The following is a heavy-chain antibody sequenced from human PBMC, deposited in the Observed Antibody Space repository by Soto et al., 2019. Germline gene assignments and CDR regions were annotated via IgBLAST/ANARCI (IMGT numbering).Heavy chain of an antibody. CDR3: ASLMIRETIDF. J-gene: IGHJ4*02. D-gene: IGHD3-10*01. CDR1: GFTFGSYW. CDR2: INAEGTTT. V-gene: IGHV3-74*01. Sequence: EVQLVESGGGLVQPGGSLRLSCEASGFTFGSYWMNWVRQASGKGLAWVSRINAEGTTTFYADSVKGRFTISRDNAKNTLYLDMHSLGAEDTAVYFCASLMIRETIDFWGQGTLVTVSP.